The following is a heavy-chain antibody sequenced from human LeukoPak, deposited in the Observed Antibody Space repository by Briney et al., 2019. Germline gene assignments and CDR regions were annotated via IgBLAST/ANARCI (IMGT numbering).Heavy chain of an antibody. CDR3: AKHSGGSYYDFDS. V-gene: IGHV4-39*01. CDR2: IYFAGST. D-gene: IGHD1-26*01. CDR1: GGSISNNYY. J-gene: IGHJ4*02. Sequence: SETLSLTCTVSGGSISNNYYWGWIRQPPGKGLEWIGTIYFAGSTSYNPSLKSRVIISVDTSKNQFSLQLFSVTATDTAQYYCAKHSGGSYYDFDSWGQGTLVTVSS.